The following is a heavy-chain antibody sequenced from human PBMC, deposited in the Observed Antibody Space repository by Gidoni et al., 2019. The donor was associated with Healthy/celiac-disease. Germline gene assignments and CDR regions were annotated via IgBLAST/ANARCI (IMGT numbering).Heavy chain of an antibody. D-gene: IGHD3-10*01. CDR1: GFTFADYA. CDR2: ISWNSGSI. J-gene: IGHJ4*02. Sequence: EVQLVESGGGLVQPGRSLRLSCAASGFTFADYAMHWLRQAPGKGLEGVSGISWNSGSIGYADSVKGRFTISRDNAKNSLYLQMNSLRAEDTALYYCAKDSAPYGSGSYFDYWGQGTLVTVSS. CDR3: AKDSAPYGSGSYFDY. V-gene: IGHV3-9*01.